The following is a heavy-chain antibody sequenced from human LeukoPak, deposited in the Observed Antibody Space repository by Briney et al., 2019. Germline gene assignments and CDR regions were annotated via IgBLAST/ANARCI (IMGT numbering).Heavy chain of an antibody. V-gene: IGHV1-2*02. CDR3: AREVAAAGTAPSDY. D-gene: IGHD6-13*01. J-gene: IGHJ4*02. Sequence: ASVKVSCKASGYTFTGYYMHWVRQAPGQGLEWMGWVNPNSGGTNYAQKFQGRVTMTRDTSISTAYMELSRLRSDDTAVYYCAREVAAAGTAPSDYCGQGTLVTVSS. CDR1: GYTFTGYY. CDR2: VNPNSGGT.